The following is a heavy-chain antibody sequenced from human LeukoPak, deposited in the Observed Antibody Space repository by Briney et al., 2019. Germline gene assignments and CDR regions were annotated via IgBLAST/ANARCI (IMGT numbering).Heavy chain of an antibody. V-gene: IGHV3-48*03. CDR2: ISYNGRSI. CDR3: AELGITMIGGV. J-gene: IGHJ6*04. D-gene: IGHD3-10*02. Sequence: GGSLKLSCAASGFMFSTYEMNWVRQAPGKGLEWLSYISYNGRSIYYADSVKGRFTISRDNAKNSLYLQMNSLRAEDTAVYYCAELGITMIGGVWGKGTTVTISS. CDR1: GFMFSTYE.